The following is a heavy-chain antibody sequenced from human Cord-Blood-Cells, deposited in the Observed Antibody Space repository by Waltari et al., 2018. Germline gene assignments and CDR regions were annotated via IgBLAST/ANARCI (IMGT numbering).Heavy chain of an antibody. Sequence: QVQLVQSGAEVKKPGASVKVSCKVSGYTLLELPITWVRQAPGKGLEWMGGFEPEDGETIYAQKFQGRVTMTEDTSTDTAYMELSSLRSEDTAVYYCATAFSSSWVLDYWGQGTLVTVSS. CDR3: ATAFSSSWVLDY. J-gene: IGHJ4*02. CDR2: FEPEDGET. D-gene: IGHD6-13*01. CDR1: GYTLLELP. V-gene: IGHV1-24*01.